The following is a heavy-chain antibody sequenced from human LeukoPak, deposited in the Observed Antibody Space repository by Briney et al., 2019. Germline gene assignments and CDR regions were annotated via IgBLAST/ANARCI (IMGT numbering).Heavy chain of an antibody. Sequence: GGSLRLSCAASGFTFDDYAMHWVRQAPGKGLEWVSLISWDGGSTYYADSVKGRFTISRDNSKNTLYLQMNSLRAEDTAVYYCARDPDSSGASQALAVWGKGTTVTVSS. CDR3: ARDPDSSGASQALAV. V-gene: IGHV3-43D*03. D-gene: IGHD3-22*01. CDR1: GFTFDDYA. CDR2: ISWDGGST. J-gene: IGHJ6*04.